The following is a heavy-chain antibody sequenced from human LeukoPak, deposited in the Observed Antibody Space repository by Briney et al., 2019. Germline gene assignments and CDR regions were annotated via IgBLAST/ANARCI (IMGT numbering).Heavy chain of an antibody. Sequence: NPSETLSLTCTVSGGSISSYYWSWIRQPPGKGLEWIGYIYYSGSTNYNPSLKSRVTKSVDTSKNQFSLKLSSVTAADTAVYYCARGVAAAGTRLLFDYWGQGTLVTVSS. V-gene: IGHV4-59*01. CDR2: IYYSGST. J-gene: IGHJ4*02. CDR3: ARGVAAAGTRLLFDY. CDR1: GGSISSYY. D-gene: IGHD6-13*01.